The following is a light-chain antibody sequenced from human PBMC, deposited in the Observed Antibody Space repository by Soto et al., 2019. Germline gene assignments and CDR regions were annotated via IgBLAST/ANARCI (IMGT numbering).Light chain of an antibody. Sequence: QSVLTQPPSSSGTPGQRVTISCSGSSSNIGSNYVYWYQQLPGTAPKLLIYRNNQRPSGVPDRFSGSKSGTSASLAISGLRSEDEADYYCAARDDSLSGGYVFGTGTKVTVL. V-gene: IGLV1-47*01. CDR3: AARDDSLSGGYV. J-gene: IGLJ1*01. CDR1: SSNIGSNY. CDR2: RNN.